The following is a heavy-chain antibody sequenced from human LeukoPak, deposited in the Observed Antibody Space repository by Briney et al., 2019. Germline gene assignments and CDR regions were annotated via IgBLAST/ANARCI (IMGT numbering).Heavy chain of an antibody. J-gene: IGHJ4*02. D-gene: IGHD1-1*01. CDR2: VDYTGSA. V-gene: IGHV4-59*01. Sequence: SETLSLTCTVSGGSISFYHGSWIRQPPGKGLEWIAYVDYTGSANYNPSLKSRVSISLDTSKNQFSLQLRSVTAADTAVYYCARRYNESPRDIRFDHWGQGTLVTVSS. CDR3: ARRYNESPRDIRFDH. CDR1: GGSISFYH.